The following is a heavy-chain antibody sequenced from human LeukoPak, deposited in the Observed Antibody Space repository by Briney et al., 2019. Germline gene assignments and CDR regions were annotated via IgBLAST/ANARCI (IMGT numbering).Heavy chain of an antibody. J-gene: IGHJ4*02. V-gene: IGHV4-34*01. CDR2: INHSGST. D-gene: IGHD2-8*01. CDR3: ARGSGYCTNGVCSLYYFDY. CDR1: GGSFSSYY. Sequence: SETLSLTCAVYGGSFSSYYWGWIRQPPGKGLEWIGEINHSGSTNYNPSLKSRVTISVGTSKNQFSLKLSSVTAADTAVYYCARGSGYCTNGVCSLYYFDYWGQGTLVTVSS.